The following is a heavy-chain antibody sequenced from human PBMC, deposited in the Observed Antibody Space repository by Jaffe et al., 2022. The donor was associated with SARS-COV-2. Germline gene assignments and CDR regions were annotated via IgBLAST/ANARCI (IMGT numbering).Heavy chain of an antibody. V-gene: IGHV3-48*01. Sequence: QLVESGGGLVRPGGSLRLSCAGSGFSFSSYSMNWVRQAPGKGLEWVSYITTSGSTVYYRDSVKGRFTISRDNAKNSLYLQMNSLRAEDTAVYYCARESSPPNPWGRGTLVTVS. D-gene: IGHD2-2*01. CDR2: ITTSGSTV. CDR3: ARESSPPNP. J-gene: IGHJ5*02. CDR1: GFSFSSYS.